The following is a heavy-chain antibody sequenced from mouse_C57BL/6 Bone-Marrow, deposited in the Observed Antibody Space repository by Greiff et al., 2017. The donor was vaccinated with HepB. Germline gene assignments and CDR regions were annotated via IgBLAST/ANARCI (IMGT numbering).Heavy chain of an antibody. Sequence: VKLVESGAELARPGASVKLSCKASGYTFTSYGISWVKQRTGQGLEWIGEIYPRSGNTYYNEKFKGKATLTADKSSSTAYMELRSLTSEDSAVYFCARDSSGYGFAYWGQGTLVTVSA. D-gene: IGHD3-2*02. V-gene: IGHV1-81*01. CDR2: IYPRSGNT. CDR3: ARDSSGYGFAY. CDR1: GYTFTSYG. J-gene: IGHJ3*01.